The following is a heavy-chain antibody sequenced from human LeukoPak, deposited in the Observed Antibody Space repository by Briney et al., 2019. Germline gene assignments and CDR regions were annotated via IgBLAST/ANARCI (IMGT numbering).Heavy chain of an antibody. J-gene: IGHJ4*02. CDR1: GFPFNTYA. V-gene: IGHV3-23*01. D-gene: IGHD1-14*01. CDR2: IRPTGSNT. CDR3: AKLAFYETSAPLRDLSF. Sequence: GGSLRLSCAASGFPFNTYAMCWVRPAPGKGLEWVSIIRPTGSNTYYASSVKGRFTISRDDSKTTLYLQVSSLRAEDTAIYYCAKLAFYETSAPLRDLSFWGQGTLVTVSS.